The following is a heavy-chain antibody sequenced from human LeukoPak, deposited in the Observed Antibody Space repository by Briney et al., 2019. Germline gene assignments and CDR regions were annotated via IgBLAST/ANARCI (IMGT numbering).Heavy chain of an antibody. D-gene: IGHD4-23*01. CDR1: GFTFDDYA. J-gene: IGHJ4*02. V-gene: IGHV3-9*01. CDR2: ISWNSGSI. CDR3: ASGYSSDYGGNVY. Sequence: GGPLRLSCAASGFTFDDYAMHWVRQAPGKGLEWVSGISWNSGSIGYADSVKGRFTISRDNAKNTLYQQMNSLSIEDTAVYYCASGYSSDYGGNVYWGRGTLVTVSS.